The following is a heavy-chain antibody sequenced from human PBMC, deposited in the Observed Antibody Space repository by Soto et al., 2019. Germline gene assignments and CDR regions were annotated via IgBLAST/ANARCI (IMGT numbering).Heavy chain of an antibody. CDR1: GFSLNTGGVT. Sequence: SGPTLVNPTQTLTLACVFSGFSLNTGGVTVGWIRQPPGKALEWVALIYWDDGKRYSPSLKSRLTITKETSRNQVVLTMTNVDPEDTATYFCAHSPAPRVYFQHWGEGTLVTVSS. D-gene: IGHD3-10*01. CDR3: AHSPAPRVYFQH. CDR2: IYWDDGK. V-gene: IGHV2-5*02. J-gene: IGHJ1*01.